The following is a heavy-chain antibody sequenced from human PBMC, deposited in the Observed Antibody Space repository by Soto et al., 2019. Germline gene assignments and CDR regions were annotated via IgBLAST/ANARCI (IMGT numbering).Heavy chain of an antibody. D-gene: IGHD3-9*01. CDR3: ARGLDPYYDILTGYYDSLPY. CDR1: GGTFSSYA. CDR2: IIPIFGTA. J-gene: IGHJ4*02. Sequence: ASVKVSCKASGGTFSSYAISWVRQAPGQGLEWMGGIIPIFGTANYAQKFQGRVTITADESTSTAYMELSSLRSEDTAVYYCARGLDPYYDILTGYYDSLPYWGQGTLVTVSS. V-gene: IGHV1-69*13.